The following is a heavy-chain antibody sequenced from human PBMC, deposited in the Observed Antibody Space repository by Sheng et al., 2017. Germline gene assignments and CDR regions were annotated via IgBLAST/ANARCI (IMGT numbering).Heavy chain of an antibody. CDR3: ARDWSIVGAIGSGGMDV. CDR2: IIPIFGTA. D-gene: IGHD1-26*01. V-gene: IGHV1-69*01. J-gene: IGHJ6*02. CDR1: GGTFSSYA. Sequence: QVQLVQSGAEVKKPGSSVKVSCKASGGTFSSYAISWVRQAPGQGLEWMGGIIPIFGTANYAQKFQGRVTITADESTSTAYMELSSLRSEDTAVYYCARDWSIVGAIGSGGMDVWGQGTTVTVSS.